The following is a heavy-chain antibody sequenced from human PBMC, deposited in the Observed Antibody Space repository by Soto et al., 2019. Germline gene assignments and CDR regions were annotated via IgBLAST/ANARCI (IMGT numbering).Heavy chain of an antibody. CDR3: ARERWDGDPPSGSYSPSGMDV. Sequence: QEQLVQSGAEVKKPGASVKVSCKASGYTFTSYDINWVRQATGQGLEWMGWMNPNSGNTGYAQKFQGRVTMTRNTSISTAYMELSSLRSEDTAVYYCARERWDGDPPSGSYSPSGMDVWGQGTTVTVSS. V-gene: IGHV1-8*01. CDR2: MNPNSGNT. D-gene: IGHD1-26*01. J-gene: IGHJ6*02. CDR1: GYTFTSYD.